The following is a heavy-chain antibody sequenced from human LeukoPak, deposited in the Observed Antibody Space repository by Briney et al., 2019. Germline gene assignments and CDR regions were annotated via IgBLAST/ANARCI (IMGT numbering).Heavy chain of an antibody. Sequence: PSQTLSLTCTVSGGSISRGDYYRSWIRQPPGKGLEWIGYIYYSGSTDYNPPLKSRVTISVDTSKNQFPLKLSSVTAADTAVYYCARGKSKFDYWGQGTLVTVSS. V-gene: IGHV4-30-4*01. CDR2: IYYSGST. CDR3: ARGKSKFDY. J-gene: IGHJ4*02. CDR1: GGSISRGDYY.